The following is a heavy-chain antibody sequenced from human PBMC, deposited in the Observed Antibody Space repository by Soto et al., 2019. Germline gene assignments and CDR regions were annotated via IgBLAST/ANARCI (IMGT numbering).Heavy chain of an antibody. J-gene: IGHJ6*02. CDR3: ARDPKSKTYYDFWSGYYRAADYYYYGMDV. D-gene: IGHD3-3*01. V-gene: IGHV6-1*01. CDR2: TYYRSKWYN. CDR1: GDSVSSNSAA. Sequence: PSQTLSLTCVISGDSVSSNSAAWNWIRQSPSRGLEWLGRTYYRSKWYNDYAVSVKSRITINPDTSKNQFSLQLNSVTPEDTAVYHCARDPKSKTYYDFWSGYYRAADYYYYGMDVWGQGTTVTVSS.